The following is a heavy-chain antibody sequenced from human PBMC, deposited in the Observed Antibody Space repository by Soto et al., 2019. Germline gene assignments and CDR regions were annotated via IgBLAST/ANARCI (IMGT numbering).Heavy chain of an antibody. V-gene: IGHV3-30*09. J-gene: IGHJ6*02. CDR1: GFTFNTYS. CDR3: ARGDTLFRRVPPRSRSSLYGMDV. CDR2: VSSDARNE. Sequence: PGGSLRLSCAASGFTFNTYSMHWVRQAPGKGLEWVAIVSSDARNEYYADSVKGRFVISRDNSKNTLYLQMNSLRPEDTAVYSCARGDTLFRRVPPRSRSSLYGMDVWGQGTAVTVSS. D-gene: IGHD3-10*01.